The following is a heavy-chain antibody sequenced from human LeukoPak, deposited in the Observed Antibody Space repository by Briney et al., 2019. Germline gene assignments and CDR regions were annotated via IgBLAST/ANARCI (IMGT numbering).Heavy chain of an antibody. V-gene: IGHV4-59*01. CDR3: ARRVVVTPGDWFDP. Sequence: SETLSLTCTVSGGSISSYYWSWIRQPPGKGLEWIGYIYYSGSTNYNPSLKSRVTISVDTSKNQFSLKLSSVTAADTAVYYCARRVVVTPGDWFDPWGQGTLVTVSP. CDR1: GGSISSYY. J-gene: IGHJ5*02. CDR2: IYYSGST. D-gene: IGHD2-21*02.